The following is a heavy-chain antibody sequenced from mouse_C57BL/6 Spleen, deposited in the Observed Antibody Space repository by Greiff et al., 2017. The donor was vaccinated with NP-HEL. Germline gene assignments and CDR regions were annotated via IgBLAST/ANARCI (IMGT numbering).Heavy chain of an antibody. CDR1: GYTFTSYW. Sequence: QVQLQQPGAELVKPGASVKLSCKASGYTFTSYWMHWVKQRPGQGLEWIGMIHPNSGSTNYNEKFKSKATLTVDKSSSTAYMQLSSLTSEDSEVYFCACDRNYRYAMDYWGQGTSVTVSS. CDR3: ACDRNYRYAMDY. J-gene: IGHJ4*01. D-gene: IGHD2-1*01. V-gene: IGHV1-64*01. CDR2: IHPNSGST.